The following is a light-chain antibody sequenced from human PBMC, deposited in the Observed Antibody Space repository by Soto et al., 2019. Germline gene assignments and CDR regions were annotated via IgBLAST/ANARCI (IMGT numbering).Light chain of an antibody. CDR1: SSNIGAGYD. CDR2: GNS. J-gene: IGLJ2*01. V-gene: IGLV1-40*01. Sequence: QSVLTQPPSVSGAPGQRVTISCTGSSSNIGAGYDVHWYQQLPGTAPKLLIYGNSNRPSGVPDRFSGSKSGTSASLAITGRQVEDEADYYCQFYDSSLSVVFGGGTKLTVL. CDR3: QFYDSSLSVV.